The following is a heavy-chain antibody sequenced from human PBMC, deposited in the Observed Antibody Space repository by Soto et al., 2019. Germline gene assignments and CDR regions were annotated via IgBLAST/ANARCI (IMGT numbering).Heavy chain of an antibody. CDR2: INAGNGNT. CDR3: SRDFLWARDCYHYYGMDV. J-gene: IGHJ6*02. V-gene: IGHV1-3*01. D-gene: IGHD2-21*02. Sequence: VASVKVSCKASGYTFATSALHWVRQAPGQGLEWVGCINAGNGNTKYSQKFQGRVAISRDTSATTAYMELSSLRSEDTAIYYCSRDFLWARDCYHYYGMDVWGQRSTVTGSS. CDR1: GYTFATSA.